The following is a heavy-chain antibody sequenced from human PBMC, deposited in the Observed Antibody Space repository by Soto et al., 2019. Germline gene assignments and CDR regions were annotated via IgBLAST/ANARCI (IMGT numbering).Heavy chain of an antibody. V-gene: IGHV1-69*13. D-gene: IGHD4-17*01. CDR2: IIPIFGTA. Sequence: SVKVYCKASGGTFSSYAISWVRQAPGQGHEWMGGIIPIFGTANYAQKFQGRVTITADESTSTAYMELSSLRSEDTAVYYCARENDDRDYALGYWGQGTPVTVSS. CDR3: ARENDDRDYALGY. CDR1: GGTFSSYA. J-gene: IGHJ4*02.